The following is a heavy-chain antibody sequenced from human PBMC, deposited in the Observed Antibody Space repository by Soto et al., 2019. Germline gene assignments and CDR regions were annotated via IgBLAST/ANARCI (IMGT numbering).Heavy chain of an antibody. CDR3: AKPPYSSSTFYYYGMDV. D-gene: IGHD6-6*01. CDR2: ISGSGATT. J-gene: IGHJ6*02. CDR1: GFTFSSYA. Sequence: EEQLLEPGGGLVQPGGSLRLSCAASGFTFSSYAMSWVRQAPGKGLEWVSAISGSGATTYHADSVKGRFTISRANSKNTLYLKMNSLRAEDTAVYYCAKPPYSSSTFYYYGMDVWGRGTTVTVSS. V-gene: IGHV3-23*01.